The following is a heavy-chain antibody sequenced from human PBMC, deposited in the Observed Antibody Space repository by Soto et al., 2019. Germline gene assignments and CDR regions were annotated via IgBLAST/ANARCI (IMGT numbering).Heavy chain of an antibody. Sequence: EVQLVESGGASVQPGGSLRISCAASGVTFSTSWMHWVRQAPGKGLVWVSRISSDGSTTTYADSVKGRFTISRDNAKNTLYLQMNSLRAEDTAVYYCARVGWELFEASVDYDLWGRGTLVTVSS. CDR3: ARVGWELFEASVDYDL. D-gene: IGHD1-26*01. CDR1: GVTFSTSW. J-gene: IGHJ2*01. CDR2: ISSDGSTT. V-gene: IGHV3-74*03.